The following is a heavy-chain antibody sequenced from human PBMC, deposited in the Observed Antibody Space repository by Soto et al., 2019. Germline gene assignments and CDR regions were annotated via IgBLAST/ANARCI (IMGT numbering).Heavy chain of an antibody. CDR3: ARRSSTWFDS. J-gene: IGHJ5*01. CDR1: DDSVSSNSAA. V-gene: IGHV6-1*01. Sequence: SQTLSLTCAISDDSVSSNSAAWNWIRQSPSRGLEWLGRTYYRSRWYNDYALSVKSRITINPDSSKNQFSLQLKSVTPEDTAVYICARRSSTWFDSWGQGTMVTVSS. CDR2: TYYRSRWYN. D-gene: IGHD1-26*01.